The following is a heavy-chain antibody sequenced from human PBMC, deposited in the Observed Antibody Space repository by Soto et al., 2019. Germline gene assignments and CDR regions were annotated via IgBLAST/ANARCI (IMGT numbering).Heavy chain of an antibody. CDR3: ARGDRGGSGSPASYYYSGLDV. V-gene: IGHV3-23*01. D-gene: IGHD3-10*01. CDR2: VSAGGDMT. J-gene: IGHJ6*02. CDR1: GFTFSSYA. Sequence: DVQLLESGGHLVQPGGSLRLSCAASGFTFSSYAMSWVRQAPGKGLEWVSSVSAGGDMTYYSDSVKGRLTISRDNSNTALFLQMNRLRIEDTALYYCARGDRGGSGSPASYYYSGLDVWGQGATVTVS.